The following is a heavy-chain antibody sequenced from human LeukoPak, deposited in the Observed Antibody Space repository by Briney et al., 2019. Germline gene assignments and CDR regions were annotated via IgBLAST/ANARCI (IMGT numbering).Heavy chain of an antibody. D-gene: IGHD2-2*01. V-gene: IGHV4-38-2*02. CDR3: AKGYCRGNSCYDDRGAFDY. CDR2: IYHSGST. CDR1: GYSISSGNY. Sequence: PSETLSLTCSVSGYSISSGNYWGWIRLPPGKGLQWIGSIYHSGSTYYNPSLKSRVTISVDTAKNQFSLKLSSVTAADTAVYYCAKGYCRGNSCYDDRGAFDYWGQGTLVTVSS. J-gene: IGHJ4*02.